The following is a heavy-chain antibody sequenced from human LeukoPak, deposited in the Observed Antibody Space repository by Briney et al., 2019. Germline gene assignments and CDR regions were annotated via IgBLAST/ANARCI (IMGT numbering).Heavy chain of an antibody. CDR1: GFTLSSYS. Sequence: PGGSLRLSCAVSGFTLSSYSMNWVRQAPGKGLEWVSYINTGSRYIYYADSVKGRFTMSRDNAKNSLFLQMNSLRPEDTAVYYCARATAYGDYMFGFDYWGQGSLVTVSS. J-gene: IGHJ4*02. D-gene: IGHD4-17*01. CDR2: INTGSRYI. CDR3: ARATAYGDYMFGFDY. V-gene: IGHV3-21*01.